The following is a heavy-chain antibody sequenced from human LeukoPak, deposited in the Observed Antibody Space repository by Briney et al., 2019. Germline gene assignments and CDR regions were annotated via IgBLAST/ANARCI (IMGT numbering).Heavy chain of an antibody. CDR1: GYTFTSYG. Sequence: ASVKVSCKASGYTFTSYGISWVRQAPGQGLEWMGWISAYNGNTNYAQKLQGRVTMTTDTSTSTAYMELRSLRSDDTAVYYCAREGGTLTGYYFPYYYYYYMDVWGKGTTVTVSS. V-gene: IGHV1-18*01. CDR2: ISAYNGNT. CDR3: AREGGTLTGYYFPYYYYYYMDV. J-gene: IGHJ6*03. D-gene: IGHD3-9*01.